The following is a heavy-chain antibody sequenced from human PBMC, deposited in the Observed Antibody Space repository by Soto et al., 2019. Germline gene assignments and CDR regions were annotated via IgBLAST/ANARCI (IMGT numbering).Heavy chain of an antibody. D-gene: IGHD3-3*01. Sequence: GGSLRLSCTASGFTFGDYAMSWFRQAPGKGLEWVGFIRSKAYGGTTEYAASVKGRFTISRDDSKSIAYLQMNSLKTEDTAVYYCTRVRNVSRFLEWLPTGPDYWGQGTLITVSS. CDR3: TRVRNVSRFLEWLPTGPDY. J-gene: IGHJ4*02. CDR2: IRSKAYGGTT. CDR1: GFTFGDYA. V-gene: IGHV3-49*03.